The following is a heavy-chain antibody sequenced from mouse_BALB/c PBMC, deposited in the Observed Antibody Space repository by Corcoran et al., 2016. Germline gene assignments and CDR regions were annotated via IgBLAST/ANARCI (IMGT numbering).Heavy chain of an antibody. D-gene: IGHD4-1*01. J-gene: IGHJ1*01. Sequence: EVQLQPSGAELVKPGASVKLSCTASDFNIKDTYMHWVKQRPEQGLEWIGRIDPANGNTKYDPKFQGKATITADTSSNTAYLQLSSLTSEDTAVYYCANWDWYFDVWGAGTTVTVSS. CDR3: ANWDWYFDV. CDR2: IDPANGNT. V-gene: IGHV14-3*02. CDR1: DFNIKDTY.